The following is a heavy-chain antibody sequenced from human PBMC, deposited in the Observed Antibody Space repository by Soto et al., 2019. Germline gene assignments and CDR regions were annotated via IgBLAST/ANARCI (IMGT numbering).Heavy chain of an antibody. CDR1: GFTFSDYY. D-gene: IGHD5-18*01. V-gene: IGHV3-11*01. J-gene: IGHJ6*02. CDR2: ISSSGSTI. CDR3: ARDPDTAMVYYYYYGMDV. Sequence: LRLSCAASGFTFSDYYMSWIRQAPGKGLEWVSYISSSGSTIYYADSVKGRFTISRDNAKNSLYLQMNSLRAEDTAVYYCARDPDTAMVYYYYYGMDVWGQGTTVTVSS.